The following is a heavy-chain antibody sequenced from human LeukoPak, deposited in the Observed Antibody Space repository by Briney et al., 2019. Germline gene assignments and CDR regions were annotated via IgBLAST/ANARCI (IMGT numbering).Heavy chain of an antibody. Sequence: PGGSLRLSCAASGFTFSSYSMNWVRQAPGKGLEWVSAISGSGGSTYYADSVKGRFTISRDNSKNTLYLQMNSLRAEDTAVYYCARITMVRGVIITGYYYMDVWGKGTTVTVSS. V-gene: IGHV3-23*01. J-gene: IGHJ6*03. D-gene: IGHD3-10*01. CDR2: ISGSGGST. CDR1: GFTFSSYS. CDR3: ARITMVRGVIITGYYYMDV.